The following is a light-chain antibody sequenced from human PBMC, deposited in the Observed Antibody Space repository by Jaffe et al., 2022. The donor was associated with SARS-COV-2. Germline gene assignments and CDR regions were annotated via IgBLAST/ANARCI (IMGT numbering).Light chain of an antibody. CDR3: QQSYLHPGT. CDR1: QSISNY. Sequence: DVQMTQSPSSLSASVGDGVTITCRASQSISNYLNWYHQKPGRAPKLLIFGASNLQRGVPSRFSGSGSGTHFSLTITSLEPEDLGTYYCQQSYLHPGTFGPGTKV. V-gene: IGKV1-39*01. CDR2: GAS. J-gene: IGKJ1*01.